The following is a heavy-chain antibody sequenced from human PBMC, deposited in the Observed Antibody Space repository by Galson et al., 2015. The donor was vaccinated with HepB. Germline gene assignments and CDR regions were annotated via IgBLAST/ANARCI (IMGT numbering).Heavy chain of an antibody. J-gene: IGHJ4*02. CDR1: GFPFSSYW. Sequence: SLRLSCAASGFPFSSYWMHWVRQPPGKGLVWVSRISSDGRITTYADSVKGRFTISRDNAKNTLYLQMNSLRAEDTAVYYCARDPSISTVITPHTEIWGQGTLVTVSS. V-gene: IGHV3-74*01. CDR2: ISSDGRIT. CDR3: ARDPSISTVITPHTEI. D-gene: IGHD4-23*01.